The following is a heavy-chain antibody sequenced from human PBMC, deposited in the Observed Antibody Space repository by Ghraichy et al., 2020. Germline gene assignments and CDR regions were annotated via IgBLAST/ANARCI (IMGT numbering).Heavy chain of an antibody. J-gene: IGHJ4*02. CDR1: GLTFSTYA. Sequence: GGSLRLSCAASGLTFSTYAMTWVRQAPGKGLEWVSSISHSGGSTYYADSVKGRFTISRDNSKNTVSLEMNGLRAEDTAVYYCAKSLGGYGDYDYWGQGTLVTVSS. D-gene: IGHD4-17*01. CDR2: ISHSGGST. V-gene: IGHV3-23*01. CDR3: AKSLGGYGDYDY.